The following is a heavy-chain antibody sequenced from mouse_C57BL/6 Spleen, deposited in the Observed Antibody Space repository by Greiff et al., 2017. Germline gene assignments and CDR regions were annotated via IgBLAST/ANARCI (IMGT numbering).Heavy chain of an antibody. J-gene: IGHJ4*01. Sequence: VQLQQSGAELVKPGASVKLSCKASGYTFTSYWMHWVKQRPGQGLEWIGMIHPNSGSTNYNEKFKSKATLTVDKSSSTAYMQLSSLTSEDSAVYYCARNPGGYYAMDYWGQGTSVTVSS. CDR3: ARNPGGYYAMDY. CDR2: IHPNSGST. V-gene: IGHV1-64*01. CDR1: GYTFTSYW.